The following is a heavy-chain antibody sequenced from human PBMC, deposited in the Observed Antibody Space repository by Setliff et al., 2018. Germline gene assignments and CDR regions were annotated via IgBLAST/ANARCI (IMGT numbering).Heavy chain of an antibody. D-gene: IGHD3-10*01. Sequence: SETLSLTCTVSGGSINNYYWSWIRQPAGRGLEWIGHFHTGGATDYNLSLKSRVTISLDSSKNQFSLRLSSVTAADAAVYFCARESATIGEFPLYYFDKWGQGIPVTVSS. V-gene: IGHV4-4*07. CDR1: GGSINNYY. CDR3: ARESATIGEFPLYYFDK. CDR2: FHTGGAT. J-gene: IGHJ4*02.